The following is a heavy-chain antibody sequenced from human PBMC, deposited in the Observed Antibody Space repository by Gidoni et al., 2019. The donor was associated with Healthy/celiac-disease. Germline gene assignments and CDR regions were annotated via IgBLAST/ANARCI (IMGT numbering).Heavy chain of an antibody. D-gene: IGHD2-21*02. Sequence: QVQLQQWGAGLLKPSETLSLPSAVYGGSFSGYYWSWIRQPPGKGLEWIGEINHSGSTNYNPSLKSRVTISVDTSNNQFSLKLSSVTAADTAVYYCARVRCGGDCYMYYYYGMDVWGQGTTVTVSS. CDR3: ARVRCGGDCYMYYYYGMDV. V-gene: IGHV4-34*01. J-gene: IGHJ6*02. CDR1: GGSFSGYY. CDR2: INHSGST.